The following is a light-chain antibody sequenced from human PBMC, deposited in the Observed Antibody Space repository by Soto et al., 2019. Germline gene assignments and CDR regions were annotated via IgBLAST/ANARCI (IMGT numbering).Light chain of an antibody. J-gene: IGLJ7*01. V-gene: IGLV2-14*01. CDR3: SSYTITSTCV. CDR1: INDVGGYNY. Sequence: QSALTQPASVSASPGQSITISCTGTINDVGGYNYVSWYQHHPGKAPRLMIYEVTNRPSGVSDRFSGSKSGNTASLTISGLQAEDEADYYCSSYTITSTCVFGGGTQLTVL. CDR2: EVT.